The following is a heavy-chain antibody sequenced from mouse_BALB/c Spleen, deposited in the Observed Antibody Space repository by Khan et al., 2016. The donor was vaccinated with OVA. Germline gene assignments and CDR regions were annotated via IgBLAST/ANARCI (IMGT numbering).Heavy chain of an antibody. CDR2: IDPFKGVT. J-gene: IGHJ3*01. Sequence: VQLQQSGPELMRPGASVKISCKASGYSFTTYYIHWVKQSHGKSLEWIGYIDPFKGVTSYNQKFKGKATLTVDKSSSTAYMHLSSLTSEDSAVYYCARHGYVAWFAYWGQGTLVTVSA. CDR3: ARHGYVAWFAY. V-gene: IGHV1-31*01. D-gene: IGHD2-2*01. CDR1: GYSFTTYY.